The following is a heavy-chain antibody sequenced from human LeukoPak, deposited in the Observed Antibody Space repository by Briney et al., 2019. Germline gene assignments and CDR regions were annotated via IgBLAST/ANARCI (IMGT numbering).Heavy chain of an antibody. Sequence: GGSLRLSCAASGFIFSTYAMSWVRQAPGKGLEWVSAISSSGGYTYYADSVKGRFTISRDNSKNTLYLQMNSLRAEDTAVYYCARSVSSRFTSPRRPYYFDSWGQGTLVTVSS. CDR1: GFIFSTYA. V-gene: IGHV3-23*01. J-gene: IGHJ4*02. CDR2: ISSSGGYT. CDR3: ARSVSSRFTSPRRPYYFDS. D-gene: IGHD3-10*01.